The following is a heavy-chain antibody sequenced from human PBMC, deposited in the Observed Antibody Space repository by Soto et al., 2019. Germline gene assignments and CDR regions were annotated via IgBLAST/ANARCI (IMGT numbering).Heavy chain of an antibody. CDR2: IYYSGST. V-gene: IGHV4-31*03. D-gene: IGHD6-19*01. CDR3: ARDKGGGSGWAGNPGAFDI. Sequence: SETLSLTCTVSGGSISSGGYYWSWIRQHPGKGLEWIGYIYYSGSTYYNPSLKSRVTISVDTSRNQFSLKLSSVTAADTAVYYCARDKGGGSGWAGNPGAFDIWGQGTMVT. J-gene: IGHJ3*02. CDR1: GGSISSGGYY.